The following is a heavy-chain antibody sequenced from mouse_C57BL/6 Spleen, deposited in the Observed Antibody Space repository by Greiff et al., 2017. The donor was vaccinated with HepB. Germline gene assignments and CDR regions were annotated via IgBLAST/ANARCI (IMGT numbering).Heavy chain of an antibody. V-gene: IGHV1-4*01. D-gene: IGHD4-1*01. CDR1: GYTFTSYT. CDR3: ARYGTEWYFDV. CDR2: INPSSGYT. J-gene: IGHJ1*03. Sequence: VQLQQSGAELARPGASVKMSCKASGYTFTSYTMHWVKQRPGQGLEWIGYINPSSGYTKYNQKFKDKATLTADKSSSTAYMQLSSLTSEDSAVYYCARYGTEWYFDVWGTGTTVTVSS.